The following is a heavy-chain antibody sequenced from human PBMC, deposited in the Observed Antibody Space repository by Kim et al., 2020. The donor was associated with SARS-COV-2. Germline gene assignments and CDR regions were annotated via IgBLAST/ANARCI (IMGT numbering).Heavy chain of an antibody. D-gene: IGHD3-10*01. CDR2: ISSSSSTI. V-gene: IGHV3-48*02. Sequence: GGSLRLSCAASGFTFSSYSMNWVRQAPGKGLEWVSYISSSSSTIYYADSVKGRFTISRDNAKNSLYLQMNSLRDEDTAVYYCARGGLLWFGEPRWFDPWGQGTLVTVSS. J-gene: IGHJ5*02. CDR3: ARGGLLWFGEPRWFDP. CDR1: GFTFSSYS.